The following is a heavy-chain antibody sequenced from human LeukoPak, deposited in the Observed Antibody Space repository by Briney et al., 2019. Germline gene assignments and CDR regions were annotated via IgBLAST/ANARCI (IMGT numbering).Heavy chain of an antibody. CDR2: VNHSGST. Sequence: PSETLSLTCAVYGGSFSGYYWSWIRQPPGKGLEWIGEVNHSGSTNYNPSLKSRVTISVDTSKNQFSLKLSSVTAADTAVYYRARGSWDYDSSGYQDYWGQGTLVTVSS. CDR1: GGSFSGYY. D-gene: IGHD3-22*01. V-gene: IGHV4-34*01. CDR3: ARGSWDYDSSGYQDY. J-gene: IGHJ4*02.